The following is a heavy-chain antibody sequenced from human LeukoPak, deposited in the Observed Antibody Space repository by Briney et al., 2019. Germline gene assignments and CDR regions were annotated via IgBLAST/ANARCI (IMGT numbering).Heavy chain of an antibody. Sequence: SPTLSLTCAISGDSVSSNSAAWNWIRQSPSRGLEWLGRTYYTSKWYNDYEVSVNSRITINPVTSKNQFSLQLYSVTPEYTAVYYCARDSGYYDSSGYPRSYFDYWGQGTLVTVSS. J-gene: IGHJ4*02. CDR3: ARDSGYYDSSGYPRSYFDY. D-gene: IGHD3-22*01. CDR2: TYYTSKWYN. V-gene: IGHV6-1*01. CDR1: GDSVSSNSAA.